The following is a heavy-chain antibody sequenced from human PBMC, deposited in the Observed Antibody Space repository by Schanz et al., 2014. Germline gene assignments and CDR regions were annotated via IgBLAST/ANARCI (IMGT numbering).Heavy chain of an antibody. CDR3: AREYASTWFESNVMAGRIDN. CDR2: ISSSSNYY. Sequence: EVQLVESGGGLVKSGGSLRLSCATSGFIFTSYSLHWAPQAPGKGLEWVSSISSSSNYYYYADSVKGRFTISRDAAKDSLFLQMTSLRADDTAVYFCAREYASTWFESNVMAGRIDNWGQGTLVTVSS. J-gene: IGHJ4*02. V-gene: IGHV3-21*01. CDR1: GFIFTSYS. D-gene: IGHD2-8*01.